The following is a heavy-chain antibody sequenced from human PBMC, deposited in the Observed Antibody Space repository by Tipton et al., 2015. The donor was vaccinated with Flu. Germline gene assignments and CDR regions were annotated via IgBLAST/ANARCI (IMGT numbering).Heavy chain of an antibody. V-gene: IGHV3-53*01. Sequence: SLRLSCAASGFSVSNNYMSWVRQAPGKGLEWVSVTYSGGSSYYADSVKGRFAVSTDISKNTLYLQMNSLRAEDTALYYCARAIGGGSSHWGQGTLVTVSS. J-gene: IGHJ4*02. CDR2: TYSGGSS. D-gene: IGHD2-15*01. CDR3: ARAIGGGSSH. CDR1: GFSVSNNY.